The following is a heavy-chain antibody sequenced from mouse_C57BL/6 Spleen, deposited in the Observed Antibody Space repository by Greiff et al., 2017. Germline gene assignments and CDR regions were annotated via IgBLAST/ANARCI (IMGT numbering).Heavy chain of an antibody. V-gene: IGHV1-61*01. D-gene: IGHD2-2*01. Sequence: QVQLQQSGAELVRPGSSVKLSCKASGYTFTSYWMDWVKQRPGQGLEWIGNIYPSDSETHYNQKFKDKATLTVDKSSSTAYMQLSSLTSEDSAVYYCARPGYGYDGDYWGQGTTLTVSS. J-gene: IGHJ2*01. CDR3: ARPGYGYDGDY. CDR1: GYTFTSYW. CDR2: IYPSDSET.